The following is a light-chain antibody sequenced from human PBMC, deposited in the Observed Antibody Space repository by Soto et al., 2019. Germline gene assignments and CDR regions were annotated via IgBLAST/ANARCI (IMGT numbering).Light chain of an antibody. V-gene: IGKV3-15*01. CDR2: DAS. J-gene: IGKJ1*01. CDR1: HSVISSY. CDR3: QQYGDRPRT. Sequence: TASPATLSVSPGARASLSCRASHSVISSYLAWYQQKPGQAPRLLIFDASIRVPTTPARFSGSVSGTEFTLTISSLESEDFAVYFCQQYGDRPRTFGQGTKVDIK.